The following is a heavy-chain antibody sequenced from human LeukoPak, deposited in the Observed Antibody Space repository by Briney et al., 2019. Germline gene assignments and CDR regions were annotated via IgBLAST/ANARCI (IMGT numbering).Heavy chain of an antibody. CDR2: INPNSGDT. V-gene: IGHV1-2*02. CDR3: ARGDSSPYYYFDY. D-gene: IGHD3-22*01. J-gene: IGHJ4*02. CDR1: RYTFTGSF. Sequence: GASVKVSCKASRYTFTGSFLHWVRQAPGQGVEWMGWINPNSGDTNYAQKFWGGVTLTRETSLRTRYMELSRPRSAGPRVFYCARGDSSPYYYFDYWGQGTLVTVSS.